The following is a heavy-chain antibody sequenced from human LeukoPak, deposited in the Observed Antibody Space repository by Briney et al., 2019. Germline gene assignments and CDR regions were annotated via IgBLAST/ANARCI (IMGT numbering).Heavy chain of an antibody. J-gene: IGHJ6*03. V-gene: IGHV3-74*01. Sequence: PGGSLRLSCAASGFIFSSYWMHWVRHAPGKGLAWVSRINTDGSSTSYADSVKGRFTISRDNSMHTLYLQMNSLRAGDTAIYYCAEDFTQSGGYYMDVWGKGTTVTVSS. D-gene: IGHD3-3*01. CDR2: INTDGSST. CDR3: AEDFTQSGGYYMDV. CDR1: GFIFSSYW.